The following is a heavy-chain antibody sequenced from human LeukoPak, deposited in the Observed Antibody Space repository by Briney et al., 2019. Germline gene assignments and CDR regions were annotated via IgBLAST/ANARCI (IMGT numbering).Heavy chain of an antibody. V-gene: IGHV4-34*01. J-gene: IGHJ4*02. D-gene: IGHD6-19*01. CDR2: INHSGST. Sequence: SETLSLTCAVYGGSFSGYYWSWIRRPPGKGLEWIGEINHSGSTNYNPSLKSRVTISVDTSKNQFSLKLSSVTAADTAVYYCARAGRKAVAGNGGDYWGQGTLVTVSS. CDR1: GGSFSGYY. CDR3: ARAGRKAVAGNGGDY.